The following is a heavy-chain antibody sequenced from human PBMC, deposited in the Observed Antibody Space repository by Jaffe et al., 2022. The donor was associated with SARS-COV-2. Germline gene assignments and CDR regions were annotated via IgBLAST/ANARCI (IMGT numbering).Heavy chain of an antibody. Sequence: EVQLLESGGGLVQPGGSLRLSCAASGFTFSSYAMSWVRQAPGKGLEWVSAISGSGGSTYYADSVKGRFTISRDNSKNTLYLQMNSLRAEDTAVYYCANLATLNIAVAAMLDAFDIWGQGTMVTVSS. CDR2: ISGSGGST. CDR1: GFTFSSYA. CDR3: ANLATLNIAVAAMLDAFDI. V-gene: IGHV3-23*01. D-gene: IGHD6-19*01. J-gene: IGHJ3*02.